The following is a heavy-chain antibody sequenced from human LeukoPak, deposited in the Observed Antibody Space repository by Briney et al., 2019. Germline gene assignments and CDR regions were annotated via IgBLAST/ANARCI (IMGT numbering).Heavy chain of an antibody. CDR2: IYYSGST. Sequence: PSETLSLTCTVSGGSISSSSYYWGWIRQPPGKGLEWIGSIYYSGSTYYNPSLKSRVTISVDTSKNQFSLKLSSVTAADTAVYYCATGRSLPNYYYYYYMDVWGKGTTVTVSS. CDR1: GGSISSSSYY. CDR3: ATGRSLPNYYYYYYMDV. J-gene: IGHJ6*03. D-gene: IGHD1-26*01. V-gene: IGHV4-39*07.